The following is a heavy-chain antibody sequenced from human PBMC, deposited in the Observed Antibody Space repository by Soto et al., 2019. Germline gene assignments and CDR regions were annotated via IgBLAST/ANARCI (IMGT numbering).Heavy chain of an antibody. J-gene: IGHJ4*02. CDR1: GYTFTSYG. CDR3: ARVYRITMVRGELSEY. CDR2: ISAYNGNT. Sequence: QVQLVQSGAEVKKPGASVKVSCKASGYTFTSYGISWVRQAPGQGLEWMGWISAYNGNTNYAQKHKGRVPSTTDTSTSKAYMGLTSQRSDDTAVYYCARVYRITMVRGELSEYWGQGTLVTVSS. D-gene: IGHD3-10*01. V-gene: IGHV1-18*01.